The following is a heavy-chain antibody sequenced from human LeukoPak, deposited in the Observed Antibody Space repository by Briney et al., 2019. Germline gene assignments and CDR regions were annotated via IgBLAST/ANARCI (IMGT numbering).Heavy chain of an antibody. CDR3: ARVSNAYAGSGAFDI. J-gene: IGHJ3*02. V-gene: IGHV4-59*01. CDR2: IYYSGST. D-gene: IGHD4-23*01. Sequence: PSETLSLTCSLSGGSISGNYWMWVRQPPGQGLEWIGYIYYSGSTNYNPSLRSRVTISVDTSRNQFSLNLSSVNAADTALYYCARVSNAYAGSGAFDIWGQGTMVTVSS. CDR1: GGSISGNY.